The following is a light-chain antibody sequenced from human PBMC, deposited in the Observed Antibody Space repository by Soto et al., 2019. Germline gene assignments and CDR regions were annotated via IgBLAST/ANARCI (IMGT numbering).Light chain of an antibody. Sequence: EIGWTQCPDTLYMSVGDRATISCRASQSVAYALAWYQQKPGQAPRLLISDASSRAAGVPGRFSGSGSGRDFTRSVGRLEPEDCAADYCQQLGSCLINFGQGKRLEIK. V-gene: IGKV3-20*01. J-gene: IGKJ5*01. CDR3: QQLGSCLIN. CDR2: DAS. CDR1: QSVAYA.